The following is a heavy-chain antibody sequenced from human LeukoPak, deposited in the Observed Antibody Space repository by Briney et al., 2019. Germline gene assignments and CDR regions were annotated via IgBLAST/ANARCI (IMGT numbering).Heavy chain of an antibody. CDR3: AREMVRGVSSYYYYYMDV. V-gene: IGHV4-61*02. CDR1: GGSISSSSYY. CDR2: IYSSGST. J-gene: IGHJ6*03. D-gene: IGHD3-10*01. Sequence: SQTLSLTCTVSGGSISSSSYYWSWIRQPAGKGLEWIGRIYSSGSTNYNPPLKSRVTISVDTSKNQFSLKLSSVTAADTAVYYCAREMVRGVSSYYYYYMDVWGKGTTVTVSS.